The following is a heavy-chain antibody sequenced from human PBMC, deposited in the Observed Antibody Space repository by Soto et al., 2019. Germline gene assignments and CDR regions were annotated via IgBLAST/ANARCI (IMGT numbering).Heavy chain of an antibody. CDR2: INHSGST. V-gene: IGHV4-34*01. J-gene: IGHJ4*02. D-gene: IGHD3-9*01. CDR1: GGSISSYY. Sequence: SETLSRTSTVSGGSISSYYWSWIRQPPGKGLEWIGEINHSGSTNYNPSLKSRVTISVDTSKNQFSLKLSSVTAADTAVYYCERGLRLRYFDWLAPYFDYWGQGTLVTVSS. CDR3: ERGLRLRYFDWLAPYFDY.